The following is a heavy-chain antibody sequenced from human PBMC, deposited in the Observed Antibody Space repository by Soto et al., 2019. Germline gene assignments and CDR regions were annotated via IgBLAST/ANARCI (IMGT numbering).Heavy chain of an antibody. CDR1: GYTFTGYY. Sequence: ASVKVSCKASGYTFTGYYMHWVRQAPGQGLEWMGWINPNSGGTNYAQKFQGWVTMTRDTSISTAYMELSRLRSDDTAVYYCAREGDDYEFSWFDPWGQGTLVTVSS. V-gene: IGHV1-2*04. CDR3: AREGDDYEFSWFDP. D-gene: IGHD4-17*01. J-gene: IGHJ5*02. CDR2: INPNSGGT.